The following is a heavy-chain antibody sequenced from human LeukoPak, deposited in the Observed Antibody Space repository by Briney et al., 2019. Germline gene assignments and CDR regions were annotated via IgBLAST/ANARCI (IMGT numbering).Heavy chain of an antibody. CDR2: IEQNGNEK. CDR1: GFTFSSYW. Sequence: GGSLRPSCAASGFTFSSYWMSWVRQAPGQGLEWVANIEQNGNEKYYLDSVKGRFTISRDNAKNSLYLQMNSLRAEDTAVYYCARGRMNVVYWGQGTLVTVFS. V-gene: IGHV3-7*01. D-gene: IGHD1-1*01. J-gene: IGHJ4*02. CDR3: ARGRMNVVY.